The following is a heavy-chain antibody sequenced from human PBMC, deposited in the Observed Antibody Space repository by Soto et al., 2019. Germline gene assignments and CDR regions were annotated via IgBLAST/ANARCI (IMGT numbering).Heavy chain of an antibody. V-gene: IGHV4-61*07. CDR3: ARQQLLPFYYSLDV. J-gene: IGHJ6*02. CDR2: GST. Sequence: GSTNYNPSLKSRVTMSVDTSRNQFSLKVNSVTAADTAVYYCARQQLLPFYYSLDVWGQGTKVTVSS. D-gene: IGHD2-15*01.